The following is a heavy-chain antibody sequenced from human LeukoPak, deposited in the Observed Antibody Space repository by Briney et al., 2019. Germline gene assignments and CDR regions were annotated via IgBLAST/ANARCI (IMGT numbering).Heavy chain of an antibody. V-gene: IGHV4-4*07. J-gene: IGHJ6*03. D-gene: IGHD2-8*01. Sequence: SETLSLTCTVSGGSISSYYWSWIRQPAGKGLEWIGRIYTSGSTNYNPSLKGRVTMSVDTSKNQFSLKLSSVTAAGTAVYYCARDSVMRTKAARDQYYYYYYMDVWGKGTTATISS. CDR3: ARDSVMRTKAARDQYYYYYYMDV. CDR1: GGSISSYY. CDR2: IYTSGST.